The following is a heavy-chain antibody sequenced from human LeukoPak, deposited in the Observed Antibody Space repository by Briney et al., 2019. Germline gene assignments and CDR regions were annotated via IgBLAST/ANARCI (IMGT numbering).Heavy chain of an antibody. CDR3: ASGPPLTSCPKSGCYYYYYMDV. CDR1: GGSISSSSYY. Sequence: PSETLSLTCTVSGGSISSSSYYWGWIRQPPGKGLEWIGSIYYSGSTYYNPSLKSRVTISVDTSKNQFSLKLSSVTAADTAVYYCASGPPLTSCPKSGCYYYYYMDVWGKGTAVTVSS. V-gene: IGHV4-39*07. D-gene: IGHD2-2*01. CDR2: IYYSGST. J-gene: IGHJ6*03.